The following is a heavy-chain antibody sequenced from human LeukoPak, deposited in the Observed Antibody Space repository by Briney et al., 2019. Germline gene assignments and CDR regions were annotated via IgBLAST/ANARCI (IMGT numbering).Heavy chain of an antibody. Sequence: GGSLRLSYAASGFTFRTYWMSWVRQAPGKGLEWVANIRHDGSEEYYVDSVKGRLTISRDDAKNSLYLQMKSLRAEDTAVYYCARLQDGYYFDFWGQGTLVTVST. CDR2: IRHDGSEE. V-gene: IGHV3-7*01. CDR3: ARLQDGYYFDF. D-gene: IGHD5-24*01. CDR1: GFTFRTYW. J-gene: IGHJ4*02.